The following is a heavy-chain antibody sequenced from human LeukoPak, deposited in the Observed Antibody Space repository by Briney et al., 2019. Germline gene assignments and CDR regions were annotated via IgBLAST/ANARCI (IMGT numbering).Heavy chain of an antibody. CDR2: IRYDGSNK. Sequence: GGSLRLSCAASGFTFSSYGMHWVRQAPGKGLEWVAFIRYDGSNKYYADSVKGRFTISRDNSKNTLYLQMNSLRAEDTAVYYCASLTQWEFRGVDIRGQGTMVTVSS. D-gene: IGHD1-26*01. CDR1: GFTFSSYG. J-gene: IGHJ3*02. V-gene: IGHV3-30*02. CDR3: ASLTQWEFRGVDI.